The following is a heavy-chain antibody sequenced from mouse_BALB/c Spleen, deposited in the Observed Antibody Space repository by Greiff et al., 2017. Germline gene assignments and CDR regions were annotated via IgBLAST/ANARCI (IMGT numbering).Heavy chain of an antibody. J-gene: IGHJ4*01. CDR3: ARRDSPQAMDY. V-gene: IGHV5-17*02. D-gene: IGHD2-12*01. Sequence: EVKVVESGGGLVQPGGSRKLSCAASGFTFSSFGMHWVRQAPEKGLEWVAYISSGSSTIYYADTVKGRFTISRDNPKNTLFLQMTSLRSEDTAMYYCARRDSPQAMDYWGQGTSVTVSS. CDR1: GFTFSSFG. CDR2: ISSGSSTI.